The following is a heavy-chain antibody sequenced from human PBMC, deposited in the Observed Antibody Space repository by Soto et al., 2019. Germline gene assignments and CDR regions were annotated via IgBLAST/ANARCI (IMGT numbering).Heavy chain of an antibody. CDR1: GGSISSGGYY. V-gene: IGHV4-31*03. Sequence: QVQLQESGPGLVKPSQTLSLTCTVSGGSISSGGYYWSWIRQHPGKGLEWIGYIYYSGSTYYNPALKRRVTIAVDTSKNQFALKLSAVTAADTAVYYCARSCSGGSCFRGADAFDIWGQGTMVTVSS. CDR2: IYYSGST. CDR3: ARSCSGGSCFRGADAFDI. D-gene: IGHD2-15*01. J-gene: IGHJ3*02.